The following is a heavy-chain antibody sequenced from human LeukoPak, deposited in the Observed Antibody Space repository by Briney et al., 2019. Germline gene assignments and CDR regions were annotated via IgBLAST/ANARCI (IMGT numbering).Heavy chain of an antibody. J-gene: IGHJ4*02. CDR1: GGSFSGYY. V-gene: IGHV4-34*01. CDR3: ARVGAGNDY. CDR2: INHSGST. D-gene: IGHD1-26*01. Sequence: SETLSLTCAVYGGSFSGYYWSWIRQPPGKGLEWMGEINHSGSTNYNPSLKSRVTISVDTSKNQFSLKLSSVTAADTAVYYCARVGAGNDYWGQGNLVTVSS.